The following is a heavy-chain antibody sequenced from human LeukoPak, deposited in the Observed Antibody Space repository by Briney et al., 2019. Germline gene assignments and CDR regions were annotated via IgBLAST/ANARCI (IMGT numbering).Heavy chain of an antibody. CDR1: GFTFSSYS. CDR3: ASAYGDYSSFDY. CDR2: ISGSSSYI. D-gene: IGHD4-17*01. V-gene: IGHV3-21*01. J-gene: IGHJ4*02. Sequence: GGSLRLSCAASGFTFSSYSMNWVRQAPGKGLEWVSFISGSSSYIYYADSVKGRFTISRDNAKNSLYLQMNSLRAEDTAVYYCASAYGDYSSFDYWGQGTQVTVSS.